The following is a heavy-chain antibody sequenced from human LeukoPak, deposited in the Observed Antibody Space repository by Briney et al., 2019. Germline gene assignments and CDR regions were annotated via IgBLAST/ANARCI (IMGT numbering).Heavy chain of an antibody. CDR2: ISGSGGST. Sequence: GGSLRLSCAASGFTFSSYAMSWVRQAPGKGLEWVSAISGSGGSTYYADSVKGRFTISRDNSKNTLHLQMNSLRAEDTAVYYCAKGSKTYYYDSSGYYFDYWGQGTLVTVSS. CDR1: GFTFSSYA. V-gene: IGHV3-23*01. CDR3: AKGSKTYYYDSSGYYFDY. D-gene: IGHD3-22*01. J-gene: IGHJ4*02.